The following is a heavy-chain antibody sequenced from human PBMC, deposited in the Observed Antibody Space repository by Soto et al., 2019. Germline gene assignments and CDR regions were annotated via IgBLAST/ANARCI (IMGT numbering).Heavy chain of an antibody. Sequence: PGGSLRLSCAASGFTFTSHAMHWVRQTPGKGLEWVAAISYDEIDKKYASSVKGRFTVSRDNSKNTLYLQMNSLRAEDTAVYYCAKDLGYYYVSGTKGAFDYWGQGTLVTVSS. D-gene: IGHD3-10*01. CDR3: AKDLGYYYVSGTKGAFDY. J-gene: IGHJ4*02. V-gene: IGHV3-30*18. CDR1: GFTFTSHA. CDR2: ISYDEIDK.